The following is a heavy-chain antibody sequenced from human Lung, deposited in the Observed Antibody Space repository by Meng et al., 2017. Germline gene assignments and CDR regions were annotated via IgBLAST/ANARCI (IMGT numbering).Heavy chain of an antibody. V-gene: IGHV3-15*01. Sequence: GGSLRLSCAASGFTFSNAWMSWVRQAPGKGLEWVGRIKSKTDGGTTDYAAPVKGRFTISRDDSKNTLYLQMNSLKTEDTAVYYCTTDFLGGSYYSWYFDYWGQGTLVTVS. J-gene: IGHJ4*02. D-gene: IGHD1-26*01. CDR2: IKSKTDGGTT. CDR3: TTDFLGGSYYSWYFDY. CDR1: GFTFSNAW.